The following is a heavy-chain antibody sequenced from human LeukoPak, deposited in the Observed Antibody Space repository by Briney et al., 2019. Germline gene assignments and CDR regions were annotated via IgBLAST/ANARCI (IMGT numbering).Heavy chain of an antibody. CDR1: GGSISSYY. CDR2: IYTTGST. Sequence: SETLSLTCTVSGGSISSYYWNWLRQPAGKGLEWIGRIYTTGSTNYNPSLKSRVTISVDRSKNQFSLKLSSVTAADTAVYYCARGREYYYDSSGYYAYYFDYWGQGTLVTVSS. J-gene: IGHJ4*02. D-gene: IGHD3-22*01. V-gene: IGHV4-4*07. CDR3: ARGREYYYDSSGYYAYYFDY.